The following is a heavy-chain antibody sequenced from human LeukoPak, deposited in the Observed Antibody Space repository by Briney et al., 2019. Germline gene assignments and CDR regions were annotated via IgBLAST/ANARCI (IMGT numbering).Heavy chain of an antibody. CDR2: INHSGST. D-gene: IGHD3-22*01. Sequence: SETLSLTCAVYGGSFSGYYWSWIRQPPGKGLEWIGEINHSGSTNYNPSLKSRVTISVDTSKNQFSLKLSSVTAADTAVYYCARAPYYDSSGYYSWGQGTLVTVSS. CDR3: ARAPYYDSSGYYS. J-gene: IGHJ4*02. V-gene: IGHV4-34*01. CDR1: GGSFSGYY.